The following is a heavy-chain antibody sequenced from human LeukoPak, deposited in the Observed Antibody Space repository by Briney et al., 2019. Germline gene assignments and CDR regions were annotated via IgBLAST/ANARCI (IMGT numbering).Heavy chain of an antibody. CDR2: IYYSGST. Sequence: LSQTLSLTCTVSGGSISSGGYYWSWIRQHPGKGLEWIGYIYYSGSTYYNPSLKSRVTISVDTSKNQFSLKLSSVTAADTAVYYCARADYYDSSGYYSLWGQGTLVTVSS. V-gene: IGHV4-31*03. CDR3: ARADYYDSSGYYSL. J-gene: IGHJ4*02. D-gene: IGHD3-22*01. CDR1: GGSISSGGYY.